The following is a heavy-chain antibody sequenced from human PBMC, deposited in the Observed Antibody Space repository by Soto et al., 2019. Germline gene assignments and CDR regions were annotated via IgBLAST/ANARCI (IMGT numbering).Heavy chain of an antibody. V-gene: IGHV4-39*01. D-gene: IGHD3-16*02. J-gene: IGHJ6*02. CDR2: IYYSGST. Sequence: SETLSLTCTVSGGSISSSSYYWGWIRQPPGKGLEWIGSIYYSGSTYYNPSLKSRVTISVDTSKNQFSLKLSSVTAADTAVYYCATTGSYDYVWGSYRYYYYGMDVWGQGTTVTVSS. CDR3: ATTGSYDYVWGSYRYYYYGMDV. CDR1: GGSISSSSYY.